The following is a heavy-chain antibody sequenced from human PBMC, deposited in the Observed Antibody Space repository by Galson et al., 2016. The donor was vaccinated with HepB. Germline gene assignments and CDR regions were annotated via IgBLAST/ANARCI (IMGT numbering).Heavy chain of an antibody. CDR1: GFTFRGYG. D-gene: IGHD4-17*01. CDR2: IRSDGSIS. J-gene: IGHJ3*01. Sequence: SLRLSCAASGFTFRGYGMHWVRQAPGTGLEWVALIRSDGSISYYADSVKGRFTISRDNSKNTLDLQMNSLRPEDTAVYYCARGVGYGDYTFDVWGQGTMVIVSS. CDR3: ARGVGYGDYTFDV. V-gene: IGHV3-33*01.